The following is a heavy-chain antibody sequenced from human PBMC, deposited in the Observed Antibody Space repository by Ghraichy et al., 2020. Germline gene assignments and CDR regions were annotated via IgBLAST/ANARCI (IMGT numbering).Heavy chain of an antibody. CDR3: VADVPNGATYVPLDY. J-gene: IGHJ4*02. Sequence: GESLNISCAASGFTFSEAWMYWVRQAPGKGLEWVGRIKSKPYGGTADYSAPIKFIFTISRDDSEHTVSLQMNSLKAEDTAVYYCVADVPNGATYVPLDYWGQGTLVTVSS. D-gene: IGHD4/OR15-4a*01. V-gene: IGHV3-15*01. CDR1: GFTFSEAW. CDR2: IKSKPYGGTA.